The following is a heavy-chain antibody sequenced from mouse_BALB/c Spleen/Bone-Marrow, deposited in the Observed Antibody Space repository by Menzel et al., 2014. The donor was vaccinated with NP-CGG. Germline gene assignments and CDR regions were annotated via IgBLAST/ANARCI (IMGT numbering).Heavy chain of an antibody. CDR2: ISSGSSTI. J-gene: IGHJ4*01. CDR3: VRDYSYEAMDY. V-gene: IGHV5-17*02. Sequence: EVMLVESGGGLVQPGGSRKLSCAASGFTFSSFGMHWVRQAPEKGLEWVAYISSGSSTIYYADTVKGRFTISRDNPKNTLFLQMTSLGSEDTAMYYCVRDYSYEAMDYWGQGTSVTVSS. D-gene: IGHD1-2*01. CDR1: GFTFSSFG.